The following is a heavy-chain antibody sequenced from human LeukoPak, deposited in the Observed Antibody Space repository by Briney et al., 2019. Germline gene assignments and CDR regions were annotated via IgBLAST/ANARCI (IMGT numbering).Heavy chain of an antibody. CDR3: ARTNVLTGYYSEYNWFDP. CDR1: GYTLTELS. V-gene: IGHV1-24*01. Sequence: ASVKVSCKVSGYTLTELSMHWVRQAPGKGLEWMGGFDPEDGETIYAQKFQGRVTMTEDTSTDTAYIELSSLRSEDTAVYYCARTNVLTGYYSEYNWFDPWGQGTLVTVSS. CDR2: FDPEDGET. D-gene: IGHD3-9*01. J-gene: IGHJ5*02.